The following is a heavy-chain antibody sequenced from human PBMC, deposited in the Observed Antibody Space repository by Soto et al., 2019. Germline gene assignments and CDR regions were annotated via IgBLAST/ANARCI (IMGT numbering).Heavy chain of an antibody. CDR1: GFTFSSYG. CDR2: IWYDGSNK. J-gene: IGHJ6*02. CDR3: ASNYYGSGSPYYGMDV. Sequence: GGSLRLSCAASGFTFSSYGMHWVRQAPGKGLEWVAVIWYDGSNKYYADSVKGRFTISRDNSKKTLYLQMNSLRAEDTAVYYCASNYYGSGSPYYGMDVWGQGTTVTVSS. V-gene: IGHV3-33*01. D-gene: IGHD3-10*01.